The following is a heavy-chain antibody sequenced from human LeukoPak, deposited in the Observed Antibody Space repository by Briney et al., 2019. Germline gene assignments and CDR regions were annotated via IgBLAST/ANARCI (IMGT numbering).Heavy chain of an antibody. D-gene: IGHD1-14*01. Sequence: PGGSLRLSCAASGFTFSYYAMTWVRQAPGKGLEWVSSINSRSTYIFYADSVMGRFTISRDNAKNSLFLQMNSLRAEDTAVYYCARDETNGFDSWGQGTLVTVSS. CDR2: INSRSTYI. J-gene: IGHJ5*01. V-gene: IGHV3-21*01. CDR3: ARDETNGFDS. CDR1: GFTFSYYA.